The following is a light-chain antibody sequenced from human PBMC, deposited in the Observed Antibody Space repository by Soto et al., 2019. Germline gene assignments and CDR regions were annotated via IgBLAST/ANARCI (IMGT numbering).Light chain of an antibody. V-gene: IGLV1-40*01. J-gene: IGLJ2*01. CDR3: QSYDISLSVV. Sequence: QSVLTQPPSVSGAPGQRVTISCTGSSSNIGAGYDVHWYQHLPGTAPKLLIYGNSNRPSGVPDRFSASKSGTSASLAITGLQAEDETDYYCQSYDISLSVVFGGGTKLTVL. CDR2: GNS. CDR1: SSNIGAGYD.